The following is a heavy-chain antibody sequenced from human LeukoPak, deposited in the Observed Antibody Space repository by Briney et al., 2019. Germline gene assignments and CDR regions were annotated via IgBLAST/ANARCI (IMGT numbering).Heavy chain of an antibody. J-gene: IGHJ6*02. CDR3: AREPLGYCSSTSCYYYYGMDV. D-gene: IGHD2-2*01. CDR2: INPNSGGT. Sequence: ASVKVSCKASGYTFTGYYMHWVRQAPGQGLEWMGWINPNSGGTNYAQKFQGRVTMTRDTSISTAYMELSRLRSDDTAVYYCAREPLGYCSSTSCYYYYGMDVWGQGTTVTVYS. V-gene: IGHV1-2*02. CDR1: GYTFTGYY.